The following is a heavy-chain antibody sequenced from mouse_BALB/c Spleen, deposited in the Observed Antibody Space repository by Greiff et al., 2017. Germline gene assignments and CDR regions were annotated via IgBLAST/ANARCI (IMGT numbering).Heavy chain of an antibody. CDR2: IIPGGGST. J-gene: IGHJ3*01. CDR1: GYTFTSYD. Sequence: QVHVKQSGAELVKPGASVKLSCKASGYTFTSYDINWVRQRPEQGLEWIGWIIPGGGSTKYNEKFKGKATLTTDNASSTAYMQLSRLTSEDSAVYCGRRRGGDGFAYWGQGTLVTVSA. CDR3: RRRGGDGFAY. V-gene: IGHV1S56*01.